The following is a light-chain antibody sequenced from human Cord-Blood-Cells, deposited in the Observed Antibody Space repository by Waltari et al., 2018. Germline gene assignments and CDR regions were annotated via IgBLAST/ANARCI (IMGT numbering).Light chain of an antibody. Sequence: DIQMTQSPSSLPASVGDRVTITCRARQSISSYLNWYQQKPGKAPKLLIYAASSLQSGVPSRFSGSGSGTDFTLTISSLQPEDFATYYCQQSYSTLFTFGPGTKVDIK. CDR1: QSISSY. CDR2: AAS. V-gene: IGKV1-39*01. CDR3: QQSYSTLFT. J-gene: IGKJ3*01.